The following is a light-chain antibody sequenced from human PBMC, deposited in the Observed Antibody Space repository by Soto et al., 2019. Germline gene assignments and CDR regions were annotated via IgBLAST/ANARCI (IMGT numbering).Light chain of an antibody. J-gene: IGKJ1*01. CDR2: AAS. V-gene: IGKV1-39*01. Sequence: EIQMTQSPSSLSASVGDEVTITCRASQTIMTYLNWYQLKPGKPPRLLIYAASSLQSGVPSRFSGSGSGTDFTLTISSLQPEDFATYSCQQSYNSPQTFGRGTKVEIK. CDR1: QTIMTY. CDR3: QQSYNSPQT.